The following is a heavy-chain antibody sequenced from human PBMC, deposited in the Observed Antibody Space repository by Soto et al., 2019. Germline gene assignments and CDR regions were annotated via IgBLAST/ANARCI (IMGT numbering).Heavy chain of an antibody. CDR2: ILYSGST. CDR1: GGSISSGGYY. D-gene: IGHD6-13*01. Sequence: SETLSLTCTVSGGSISSGGYYWSWIRQHPGKGLDWIGYILYSGSTYYNPSLKSRLIISLDTSKNQFSLKLNSVTAADTAVYYCARESGRHSSWFDTRRWFDPWGQGTLVTVSS. J-gene: IGHJ5*02. V-gene: IGHV4-31*03. CDR3: ARESGRHSSWFDTRRWFDP.